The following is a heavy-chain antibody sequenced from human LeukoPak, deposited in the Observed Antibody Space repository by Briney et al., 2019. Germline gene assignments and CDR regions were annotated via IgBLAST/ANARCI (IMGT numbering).Heavy chain of an antibody. CDR2: IYTSGST. V-gene: IGHV4-4*07. CDR3: ARNPAAAVYNWFDL. D-gene: IGHD6-13*01. Sequence: SETLSLTCTVSGGSISSYYWSWIRQPAGKGLEWIGRIYTSGSTNYNPSLKSRVTMSVDTSKNQFSLKLSSVTAADTAVYYCARNPAAAVYNWFDLWGQGTLVTVSS. J-gene: IGHJ5*02. CDR1: GGSISSYY.